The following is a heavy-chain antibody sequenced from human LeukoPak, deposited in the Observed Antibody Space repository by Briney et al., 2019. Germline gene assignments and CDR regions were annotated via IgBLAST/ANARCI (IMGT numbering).Heavy chain of an antibody. CDR2: ISSSGSII. D-gene: IGHD4-23*01. J-gene: IGHJ4*02. Sequence: GGSLRLSCAASGFTFSSYEMNWVRQAPGKGLEWVSYISSSGSIIYYADSVKGRFTISRDNAKNSLYLQMNSLRAEDTAVYYCARVWVDYGGNKGGYWGQGTLVTVSS. CDR1: GFTFSSYE. CDR3: ARVWVDYGGNKGGY. V-gene: IGHV3-48*03.